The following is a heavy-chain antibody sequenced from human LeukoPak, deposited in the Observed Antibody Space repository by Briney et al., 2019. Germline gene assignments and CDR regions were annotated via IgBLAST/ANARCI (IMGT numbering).Heavy chain of an antibody. J-gene: IGHJ4*02. D-gene: IGHD2-15*01. CDR2: ISYDGSNK. CDR1: GFTFSSYG. Sequence: GGSRRLSCAASGFTFSSYGMHWVRQAPGKGLEWVAVISYDGSNKYYADSVKGRFTISRDNSKNTLYLQMNSLRAEDTAVYYCAKDSSWYFDYWGQGTPVTVSS. V-gene: IGHV3-30*18. CDR3: AKDSSWYFDY.